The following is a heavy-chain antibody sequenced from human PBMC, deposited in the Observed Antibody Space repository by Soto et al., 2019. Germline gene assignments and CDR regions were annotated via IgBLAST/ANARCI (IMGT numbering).Heavy chain of an antibody. CDR2: ISSSSSYI. CDR3: ARAWGSTGKTVGYYYYYMDV. Sequence: GGSLRLSCAASGFTFSSYSMNWVRQAPGKGLEWVSSISSSSSYIYYADSVKGRFTISRDNAKNSLYLQMNSLRAEDTAVYYCARAWGSTGKTVGYYYYYMDVWGKGTTVTVSS. J-gene: IGHJ6*03. CDR1: GFTFSSYS. V-gene: IGHV3-21*01. D-gene: IGHD3-16*01.